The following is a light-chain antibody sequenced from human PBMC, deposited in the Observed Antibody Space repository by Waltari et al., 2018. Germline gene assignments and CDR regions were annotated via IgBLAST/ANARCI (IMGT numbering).Light chain of an antibody. CDR2: AAS. CDR3: LQGKRFPFT. V-gene: IGKV1-12*01. CDR1: QDIMSW. J-gene: IGKJ4*01. Sequence: FQMTQSPSSASAPVGDRLPITCRASQDIMSWLAWYQQKPGNAPRLLIYAASTLQSGVPSRFSGSGSGTDFTLTISSLQPEDFATYFCLQGKRFPFTFGGGTNLEIK.